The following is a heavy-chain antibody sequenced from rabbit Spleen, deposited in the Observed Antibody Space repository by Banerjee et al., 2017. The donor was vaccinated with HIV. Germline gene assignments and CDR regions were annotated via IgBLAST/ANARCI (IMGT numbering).Heavy chain of an antibody. CDR3: ARDTSSSFSSYGMDL. J-gene: IGHJ6*01. Sequence: QEQLEESGGDLVKPEGSLQLSCTASGVSFSISSYMCWVRQAPGKGLEWIACIDAGSSGFTYFATWAKGRFTISKISSTTVTLQMTRLTAADTATYFCARDTSSSFSSYGMDLWGQGTLVTVS. CDR2: IDAGSSGFT. D-gene: IGHD1-1*01. CDR1: GVSFSISSY. V-gene: IGHV1S45*01.